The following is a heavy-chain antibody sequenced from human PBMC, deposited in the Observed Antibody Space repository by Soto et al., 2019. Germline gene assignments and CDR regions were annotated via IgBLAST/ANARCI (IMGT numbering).Heavy chain of an antibody. D-gene: IGHD6-19*01. CDR3: ARERYSSGLNWFDP. V-gene: IGHV5-10-1*01. CDR2: IDPNDSYT. Sequence: GESLKISCKGSGYSFTNYWITWVRQMPGRGLEWMGKIDPNDSYTKYSPSFQGHVTISADKSISTAYLQWSNLKSEDTAVYYCARERYSSGLNWFDPWGQGTLVTVSS. J-gene: IGHJ5*02. CDR1: GYSFTNYW.